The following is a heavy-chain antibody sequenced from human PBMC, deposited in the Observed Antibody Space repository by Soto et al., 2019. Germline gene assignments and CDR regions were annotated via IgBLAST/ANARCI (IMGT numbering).Heavy chain of an antibody. CDR2: IYSSGGT. Sequence: ASETLSLTCTVSGGAISGYYWTWIRQSAGKGLEWIGRIYSSGGTKYNPSLQSRVTMSLDTSKNQFSLRLSSVTAEDTAVYYCARESRYCSGGSCYGPPLSGEAPYWGQGTLVTVSS. J-gene: IGHJ4*02. D-gene: IGHD2-15*01. CDR1: GGAISGYY. CDR3: ARESRYCSGGSCYGPPLSGEAPY. V-gene: IGHV4-4*07.